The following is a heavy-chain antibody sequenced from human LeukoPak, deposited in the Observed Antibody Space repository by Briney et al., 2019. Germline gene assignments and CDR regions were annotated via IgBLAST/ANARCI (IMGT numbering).Heavy chain of an antibody. CDR3: AKRGLYDSSGYYEYYFDY. V-gene: IGHV3-23*01. D-gene: IGHD3-22*01. Sequence: GGSLRLSCAASGFTFSSYAMSWVRQAPGKGLEWVSAISGSGGSTYYADSVKGRFTISRDNSKNTLYLQMNSLRAGDTAVYYCAKRGLYDSSGYYEYYFDYWGQGTLVTVSS. CDR2: ISGSGGST. J-gene: IGHJ4*02. CDR1: GFTFSSYA.